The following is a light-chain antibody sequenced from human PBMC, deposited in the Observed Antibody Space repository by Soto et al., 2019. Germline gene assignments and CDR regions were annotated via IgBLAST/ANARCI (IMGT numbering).Light chain of an antibody. J-gene: IGKJ1*01. CDR2: GAS. CDR1: QSISSN. CDR3: HQYGSSPHT. Sequence: IVMSKCVDPVSVCTVKKTTLSCRASQSISSNLAWYQQKPGQAPRLLIFGASTRATGIPARFSGSGFGTEFTLTASRLELEDFAVYYCHQYGSSPHTLGPGTKVDNK. V-gene: IGKV3-15*01.